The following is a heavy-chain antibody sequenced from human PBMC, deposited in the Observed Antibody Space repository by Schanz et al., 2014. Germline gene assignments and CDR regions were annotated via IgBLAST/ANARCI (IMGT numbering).Heavy chain of an antibody. CDR1: GFTVSDHY. CDR3: VRLDVHDY. V-gene: IGHV3-72*01. CDR2: ITNKPNNYNT. Sequence: EVQLVESGGGLVQPRGSLRLSCAVSGFTVSDHYMDWVRQAPGKGLEWVGRITNKPNNYNTEYAASVKGRFTISRDDSRNSLYLQMSSLKTEDTAVYYCVRLDVHDYWGQGTLVTVSA. D-gene: IGHD3-16*01. J-gene: IGHJ4*02.